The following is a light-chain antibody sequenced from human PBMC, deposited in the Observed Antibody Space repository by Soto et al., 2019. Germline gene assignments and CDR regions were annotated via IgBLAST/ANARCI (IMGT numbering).Light chain of an antibody. Sequence: SYELTQPPSVSVSPGQTASITCSGDTLGDRYACWYQQKPGQSPVLVIYQDNKRPSGIPERFSGSNSGNTATLTISGTQAMDEADYYCQAWDSSNVVFGGGTKLTVL. CDR1: TLGDRY. J-gene: IGLJ2*01. CDR3: QAWDSSNVV. V-gene: IGLV3-1*01. CDR2: QDN.